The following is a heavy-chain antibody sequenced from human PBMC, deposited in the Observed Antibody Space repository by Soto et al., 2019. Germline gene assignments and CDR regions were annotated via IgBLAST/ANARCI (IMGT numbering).Heavy chain of an antibody. CDR1: GGSISSGGYY. Sequence: SETLSLTCTVSGGSISSGGYYWSWIRQHPGKGLEWIGYIYYSGSTYYNPSLKSRVTISVDTSKNQFSLKLSSVTAADTAVYYCARVEYLYKRSGSYYNVFDYWGQGTLVTVSS. D-gene: IGHD3-10*01. V-gene: IGHV4-31*03. CDR3: ARVEYLYKRSGSYYNVFDY. J-gene: IGHJ4*02. CDR2: IYYSGST.